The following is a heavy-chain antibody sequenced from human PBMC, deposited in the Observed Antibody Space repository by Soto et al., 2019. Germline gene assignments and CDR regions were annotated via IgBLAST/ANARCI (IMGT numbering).Heavy chain of an antibody. Sequence: GGSLRLSCAASGFTFSSYAMSWVRQAPGKGLEWVSSIIGSGGSTYYADSVKGRFTISRDNSMNTLYLQMNSLRAEDTAVYYCAKDLVTIFGVVINPFDYWGQGTLVTVSS. J-gene: IGHJ4*02. CDR3: AKDLVTIFGVVINPFDY. CDR1: GFTFSSYA. V-gene: IGHV3-23*01. CDR2: IIGSGGST. D-gene: IGHD3-3*01.